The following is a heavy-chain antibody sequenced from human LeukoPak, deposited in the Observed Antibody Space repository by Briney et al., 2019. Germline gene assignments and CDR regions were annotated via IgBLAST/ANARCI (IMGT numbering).Heavy chain of an antibody. CDR3: ANPIVGDYYDSSGYLYGMDV. CDR1: GFTFSSYG. J-gene: IGHJ6*02. Sequence: PGGSLRLSCAASGFTFSSYGMHRVRQAPGKGLEWVAVISYDGSNKYYADSVKGRFTISRDNSKNTLYLQMNSLRAEDTAVYYCANPIVGDYYDSSGYLYGMDVWGQGTTVTVSS. D-gene: IGHD3-22*01. CDR2: ISYDGSNK. V-gene: IGHV3-30*18.